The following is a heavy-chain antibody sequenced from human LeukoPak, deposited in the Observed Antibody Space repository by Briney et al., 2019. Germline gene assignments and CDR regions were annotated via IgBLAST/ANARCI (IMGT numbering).Heavy chain of an antibody. Sequence: GGSLRLSCAASGFTFSSYAMSWVRQAPGKGLEWVSGISGSGGSTYYADSVKGRFTISRDNSKNTLFLQMNSLRAEDTAVYYCAKSLLYYYDSSGYHAAFDYWGQGTLVTVSS. CDR2: ISGSGGST. J-gene: IGHJ4*02. D-gene: IGHD3-22*01. CDR3: AKSLLYYYDSSGYHAAFDY. CDR1: GFTFSSYA. V-gene: IGHV3-23*01.